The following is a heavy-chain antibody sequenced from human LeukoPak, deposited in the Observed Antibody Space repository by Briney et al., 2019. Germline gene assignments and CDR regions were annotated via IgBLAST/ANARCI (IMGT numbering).Heavy chain of an antibody. CDR2: IIPMFGTA. CDR1: GYTFNRYG. J-gene: IGHJ4*02. V-gene: IGHV1-69*06. Sequence: SVKVSCKASGYTFNRYGISWVRQAPGQGLEWMGGIIPMFGTANYAQKFQGRVTITADKSTNTAYMELSSLRSEDTAVYYCAARPPYSGYEDGDYWGQGTLVTVSS. D-gene: IGHD5-12*01. CDR3: AARPPYSGYEDGDY.